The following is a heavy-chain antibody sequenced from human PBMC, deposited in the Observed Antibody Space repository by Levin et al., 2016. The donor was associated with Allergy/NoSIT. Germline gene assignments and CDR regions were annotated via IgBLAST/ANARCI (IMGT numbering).Heavy chain of an antibody. V-gene: IGHV4-34*01. CDR3: ARVIVVVPAAYSGGAFDI. J-gene: IGHJ3*02. CDR2: INHSGST. D-gene: IGHD2-2*01. Sequence: WIRQPPGKGLEWIGEINHSGSTNYNPSLKSRVTISVDTSKNQFSLKLSSVTAADTAVYYCARVIVVVPAAYSGGAFDIWGQGTMVTVSS.